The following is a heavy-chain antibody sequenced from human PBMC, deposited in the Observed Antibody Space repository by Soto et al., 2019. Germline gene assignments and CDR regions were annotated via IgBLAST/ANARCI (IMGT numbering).Heavy chain of an antibody. CDR2: IYYSGST. CDR3: AREHSVAGPGGFDP. D-gene: IGHD6-19*01. V-gene: IGHV4-31*03. Sequence: PSETLSLTCTVSGGSISSGGYYWSWIRQHPGKGLEWIGYIYYSGSTYYNPSLKSRVTISVDTSKNQFSLKLGSVTAADTAVYYCAREHSVAGPGGFDPWGQGTLVTVSS. J-gene: IGHJ5*02. CDR1: GGSISSGGYY.